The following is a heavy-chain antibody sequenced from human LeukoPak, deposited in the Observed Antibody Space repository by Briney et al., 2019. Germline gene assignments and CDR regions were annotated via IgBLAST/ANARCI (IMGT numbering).Heavy chain of an antibody. CDR2: IKQDGSEK. Sequence: GGSLRLSCAASGFTFSNYWMTWVRQAPGKGLEWVASIKQDGSEKYYVDSVKGRFTFSRDNAKNSLYLQMDSLRAEDTAVYYCAREEYQNYYGMDVWGQGTTVTVSS. D-gene: IGHD6-6*01. CDR3: AREEYQNYYGMDV. CDR1: GFTFSNYW. J-gene: IGHJ6*02. V-gene: IGHV3-7*03.